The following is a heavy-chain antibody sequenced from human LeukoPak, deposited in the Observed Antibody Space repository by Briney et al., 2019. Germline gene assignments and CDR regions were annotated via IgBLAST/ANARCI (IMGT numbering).Heavy chain of an antibody. V-gene: IGHV4-61*02. CDR1: GGSISSGSYY. CDR3: ARDATKNDAFDI. CDR2: IYTSGST. Sequence: SETLSLTCTASGGSISSGSYYWSWIRQPAGKGLEWIGRIYTSGSTNYNPSLKSRVTISVDTSKNQFSLKLSSVTAADTAVYYCARDATKNDAFDIWGQGTMVTVSS. J-gene: IGHJ3*02.